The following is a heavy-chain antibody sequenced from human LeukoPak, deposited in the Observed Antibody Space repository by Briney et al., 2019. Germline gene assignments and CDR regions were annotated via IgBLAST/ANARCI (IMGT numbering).Heavy chain of an antibody. CDR2: IYYSGST. D-gene: IGHD3-16*01. J-gene: IGHJ6*03. V-gene: IGHV4-59*01. CDR3: ARRGLGNYYYYMDV. Sequence: SVTLSLTCTVSGGSTSSYYWSWIRQPPGKGLEWIGYIYYSGSTNYNPSLKSRVTISVDTSKNQFSLKLSSVTAADTAVYYCARRGLGNYYYYMDVWDKGTTVTVSS. CDR1: GGSTSSYY.